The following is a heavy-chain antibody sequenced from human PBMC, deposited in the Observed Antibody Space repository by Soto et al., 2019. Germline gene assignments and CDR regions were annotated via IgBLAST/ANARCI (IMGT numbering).Heavy chain of an antibody. CDR3: AKGSSGYYDTFDY. CDR1: GDSVSSNSAG. Sequence: SQTLSLTCTITGDSVSSNSAGWSWVRQSPSRGLEWLGRTHYRSKWYYEYAVSVRGRITINPDTSKNQYSLQLNSVTPEDTAVYYCAKGSSGYYDTFDYWGQGTLVTVSS. CDR2: THYRSKWYY. J-gene: IGHJ4*02. D-gene: IGHD3-22*01. V-gene: IGHV6-1*01.